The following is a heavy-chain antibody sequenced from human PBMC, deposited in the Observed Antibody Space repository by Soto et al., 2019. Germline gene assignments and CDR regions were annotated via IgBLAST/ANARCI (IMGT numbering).Heavy chain of an antibody. D-gene: IGHD5-12*01. CDR1: GDSISSGGYS. V-gene: IGHV4-30-2*01. CDR2: IYHSGST. CDR3: ASYSGYDIGAFDI. J-gene: IGHJ3*02. Sequence: PSETLSLTCTLSGDSISSGGYSWSWIRQRPGKGLEWIGYIYHSGSTYYKPSLKSRVTISVDRSKNQFSLKLSSVTAADTAVYYCASYSGYDIGAFDIWGQGTIVTVS.